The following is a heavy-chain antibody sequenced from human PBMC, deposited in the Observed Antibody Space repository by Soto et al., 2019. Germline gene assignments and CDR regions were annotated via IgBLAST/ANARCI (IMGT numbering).Heavy chain of an antibody. CDR3: ARDGGKATMYYYVSSGYPLRFNWFDF. Sequence: PSENPSLTCTVSGGSISSGGYYWSWIRQHPGKGLEWIGYIYYSGSTYYNPSLKSRVTISVDTSKNQFSLKLSSVTAADTAVYYCARDGGKATMYYYVSSGYPLRFNWFDFRGQRSLVIVSA. CDR1: GGSISSGGYY. CDR2: IYYSGST. J-gene: IGHJ5*01. V-gene: IGHV4-31*03. D-gene: IGHD3-22*01.